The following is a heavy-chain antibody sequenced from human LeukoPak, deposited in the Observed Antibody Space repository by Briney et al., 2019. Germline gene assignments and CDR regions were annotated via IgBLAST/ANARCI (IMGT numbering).Heavy chain of an antibody. CDR1: GGSISSGGYY. CDR2: IYYSGST. D-gene: IGHD4-17*01. CDR3: ARAVYYSDRLHFDY. V-gene: IGHV4-31*03. J-gene: IGHJ4*02. Sequence: SKTLSLTCTVSGGSISSGGYYWSWIRQHPGKGLEWIGYIYYSGSTYYNPSLKSRVTISVDTSKNQFSLKLSSVTAADTAVYYCARAVYYSDRLHFDYWGQGTLVTVSS.